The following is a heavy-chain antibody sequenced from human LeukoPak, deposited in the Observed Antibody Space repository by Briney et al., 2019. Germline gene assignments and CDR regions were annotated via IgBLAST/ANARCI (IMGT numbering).Heavy chain of an antibody. CDR1: GGPINSYY. J-gene: IGHJ3*02. CDR2: IYYCGST. CDR3: ARHPLGYCRSPRCQDAFDI. V-gene: IGHV4-59*08. D-gene: IGHD2-2*01. Sequence: SETLSLTCTGPGGPINSYYWSWIRQPPGKVLERIGYIYYCGSTNYNPSLKRRIAVSVDASKNQFSLKVSSVTAADTAVYYCARHPLGYCRSPRCQDAFDIWGQGTMVTVSS.